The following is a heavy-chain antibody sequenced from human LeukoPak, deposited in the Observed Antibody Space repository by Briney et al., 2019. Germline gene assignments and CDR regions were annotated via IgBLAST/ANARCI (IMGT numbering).Heavy chain of an antibody. V-gene: IGHV3-21*01. CDR3: ARAIGGYSYGYHFDY. CDR2: ISSSSSYI. Sequence: GGSLRLSCAASGFTFSSYSMHWVRQAPGQGLEWVSSISSSSSYIYYADSVRGRFTISRDNAKNSLYLQMNSLRAEDTAVYYCARAIGGYSYGYHFDYWGQGTLVTVSS. J-gene: IGHJ4*02. D-gene: IGHD5-18*01. CDR1: GFTFSSYS.